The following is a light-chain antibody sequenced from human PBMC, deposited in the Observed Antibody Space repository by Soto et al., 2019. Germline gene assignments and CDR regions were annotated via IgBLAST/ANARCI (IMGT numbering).Light chain of an antibody. CDR1: SSDVGGYNY. Sequence: QSALTQPASVSGSPGQSITTSCTGTSSDVGGYNYVSWYQQHPGKAPKLMIYDVSNRPSGVSNRFSGSKSGNTASLTISGLQAEDEADYYCSSYTSSSTPYVFGTGTKVTV. CDR3: SSYTSSSTPYV. V-gene: IGLV2-14*01. CDR2: DVS. J-gene: IGLJ1*01.